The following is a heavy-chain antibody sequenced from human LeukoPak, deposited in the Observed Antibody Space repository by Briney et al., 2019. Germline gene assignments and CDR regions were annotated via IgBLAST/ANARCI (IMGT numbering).Heavy chain of an antibody. V-gene: IGHV3-30-3*01. CDR2: ISYDGSNK. J-gene: IGHJ4*02. CDR1: GFTFSSYA. CDR3: ARFVVVVADGYFDY. D-gene: IGHD2-15*01. Sequence: GGSLRLSCAASGFTFSSYAMHWVRQAPGKGLEWVAVISYDGSNKYYADSVKGRFTISRDNSKNTLYLQMNSLRAEDTAVYYCARFVVVVADGYFDYWGQGTLVTVSS.